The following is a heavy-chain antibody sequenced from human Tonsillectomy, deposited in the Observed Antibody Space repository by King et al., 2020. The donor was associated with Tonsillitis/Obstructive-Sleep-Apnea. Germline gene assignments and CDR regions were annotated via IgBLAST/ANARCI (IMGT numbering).Heavy chain of an antibody. J-gene: IGHJ5*02. Sequence: VQLQQWGAGLLKPSENLSLTCPVYVGSFRGYYWSWIRQPPGEGLAWSGEKNHIGSPHYNPSLKSRVTISVDTSKNQFSLKLSSVTAADTAVYYCARRVVVVAATVFDPWGQGTLVTVSS. CDR3: ARRVVVVAATVFDP. CDR1: VGSFRGYY. V-gene: IGHV4-34*01. D-gene: IGHD2-15*01. CDR2: KNHIGSP.